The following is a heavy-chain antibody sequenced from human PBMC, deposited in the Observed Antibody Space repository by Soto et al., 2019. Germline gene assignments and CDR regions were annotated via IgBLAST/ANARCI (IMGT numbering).Heavy chain of an antibody. Sequence: GVLRLSCAASGFTFSRYAMNWVRQAPGRGLQWISGISVSGDNTSYVESVRGRFTVYRDNSKNTLYLQMNNLRAEDTALYYCAKDGKMRTKVWFPAGYGMDVWGQGTTVTVSS. D-gene: IGHD3-10*01. J-gene: IGHJ6*02. CDR1: GFTFSRYA. CDR2: ISVSGDNT. V-gene: IGHV3-23*01. CDR3: AKDGKMRTKVWFPAGYGMDV.